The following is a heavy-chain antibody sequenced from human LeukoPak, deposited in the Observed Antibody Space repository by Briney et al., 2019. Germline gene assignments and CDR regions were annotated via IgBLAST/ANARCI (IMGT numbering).Heavy chain of an antibody. J-gene: IGHJ4*02. CDR1: GFTFSDYY. CDR2: ISSSGTTI. CDR3: AKDRRYSGYDPVDFDY. Sequence: GGSLRLSCAASGFTFSDYYTSWIRQAPGKGLEWVSNISSSGTTIFYADSVKGRFTISRDNAKNSLYLQMNSLRAEDTAVYYCAKDRRYSGYDPVDFDYWGQGTLVTVSS. V-gene: IGHV3-11*01. D-gene: IGHD5-12*01.